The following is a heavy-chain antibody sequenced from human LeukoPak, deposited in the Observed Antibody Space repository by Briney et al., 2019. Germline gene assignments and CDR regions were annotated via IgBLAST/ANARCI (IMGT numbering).Heavy chain of an antibody. D-gene: IGHD5-18*01. CDR2: ISSSGSTI. Sequence: PGGSLRLSCAASGFTFSSYEMNWVRQAPGKGLEWVSYISSSGSTIYYADSVKGRFTISRDNAKNSLYLQMNSLRAEDTAVYYSARLVSGYSYGHDAFDIWGQGTMVTVSS. CDR1: GFTFSSYE. J-gene: IGHJ3*02. V-gene: IGHV3-48*03. CDR3: ARLVSGYSYGHDAFDI.